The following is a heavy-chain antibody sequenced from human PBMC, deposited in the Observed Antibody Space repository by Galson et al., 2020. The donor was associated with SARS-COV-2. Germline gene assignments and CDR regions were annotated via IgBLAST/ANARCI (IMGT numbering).Heavy chain of an antibody. CDR3: ARRPFSAGSGYFYYFDG. D-gene: IGHD3-3*01. Sequence: SETLSLTCAVYGGSFSGYYWNWIRQPPGEGLEWIGEINHSGNTNYNPSLKSRVTISVDTSKNQFSLKLSSVTAADTALYYSARRPFSAGSGYFYYFDGWGQGTLVTVSS. V-gene: IGHV4-34*01. CDR2: INHSGNT. CDR1: GGSFSGYY. J-gene: IGHJ4*02.